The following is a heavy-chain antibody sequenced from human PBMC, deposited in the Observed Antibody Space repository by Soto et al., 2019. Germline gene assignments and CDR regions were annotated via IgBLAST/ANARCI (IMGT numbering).Heavy chain of an antibody. CDR1: GFTFSSYG. Sequence: GGSLRLSCAASGFTFSSYGMHWVRQAPGKGLEWVAVISYDGSNKYYADSVKGRFTISRDNSKNTLYLQMNSLRAEDTAVYYCAKAAYYYGMDVWGQGTTVTVSS. J-gene: IGHJ6*02. CDR2: ISYDGSNK. CDR3: AKAAYYYGMDV. V-gene: IGHV3-30*18.